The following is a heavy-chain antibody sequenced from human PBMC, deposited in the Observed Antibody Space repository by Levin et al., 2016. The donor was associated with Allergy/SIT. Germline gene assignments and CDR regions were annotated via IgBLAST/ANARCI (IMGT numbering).Heavy chain of an antibody. CDR3: ARDPQNWCSGGSCYSNWFDP. V-gene: IGHV1-8*01. CDR1: GYTFTNYD. CDR2: MNPNNGDT. D-gene: IGHD2-15*01. J-gene: IGHJ5*02. Sequence: ASVKVSCKASGYTFTNYDINWVRQATGQGLEWMGWMNPNNGDTAYAQQFQGRVTMTRDTSTSTVYMELSSLRSEDTAVYYCARDPQNWCSGGSCYSNWFDPWGQGTLVTVSS.